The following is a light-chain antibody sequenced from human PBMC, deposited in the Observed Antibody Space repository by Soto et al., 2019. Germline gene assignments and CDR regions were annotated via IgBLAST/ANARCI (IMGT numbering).Light chain of an antibody. J-gene: IGKJ2*01. V-gene: IGKV1-5*03. CDR2: KAS. CDR3: HQYSSDSIT. CDR1: QDINIW. Sequence: DIQMTQSPSTLSASVGDRVTITCRASQDINIWLAWYQQKPGKAPKLLIYKASTLERGVPSRFIGSGSGTDFTLAISSLQPDDFATYFFHQYSSDSITFGQGTRLDIK.